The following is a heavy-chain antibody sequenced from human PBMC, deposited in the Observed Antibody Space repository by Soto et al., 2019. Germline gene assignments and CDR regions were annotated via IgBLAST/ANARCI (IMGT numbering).Heavy chain of an antibody. CDR3: ARLYYYDSSGYWDY. V-gene: IGHV4-61*01. CDR2: IYYSGST. J-gene: IGHJ4*02. D-gene: IGHD3-22*01. CDR1: GGSVRSGSYY. Sequence: SETLSLTCTVSGGSVRSGSYYWSWIRQPPGKGLEWIGYIYYSGSTNYNPSLKSRVTISVDTSKNQFSLKLSSVTAADTAVYYCARLYYYDSSGYWDYWGQGTLVTVSS.